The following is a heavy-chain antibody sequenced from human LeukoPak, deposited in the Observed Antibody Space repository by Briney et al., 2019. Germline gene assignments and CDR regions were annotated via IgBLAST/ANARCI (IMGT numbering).Heavy chain of an antibody. D-gene: IGHD1/OR15-1a*01. CDR3: ARHLRITGTRDAFDI. J-gene: IGHJ3*02. CDR2: IYYSGST. Sequence: SETLSLTCTVSGGSISSYYWSWIRQPPGKGLEWIGYIYYSGSTNYNPSLKSRVTISVDTSKNQFSLKLSSVTAADTAVYYCARHLRITGTRDAFDIWGQGTMVTVSS. V-gene: IGHV4-59*08. CDR1: GGSISSYY.